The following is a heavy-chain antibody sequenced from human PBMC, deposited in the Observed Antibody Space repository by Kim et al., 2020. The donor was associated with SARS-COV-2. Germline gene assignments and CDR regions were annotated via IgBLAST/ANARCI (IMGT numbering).Heavy chain of an antibody. CDR3: AREYTIFGAFDI. Sequence: GGSLRLSCAASGFTFSSYEMNWVRQAPGKGLEWVSYISSSGSTIYYADSVKGRFTISRDNAKNSLYLQMNSLRAEDTAVYYCAREYTIFGAFDIWGQGTMVTVSS. J-gene: IGHJ3*02. CDR1: GFTFSSYE. CDR2: ISSSGSTI. D-gene: IGHD3-3*01. V-gene: IGHV3-48*03.